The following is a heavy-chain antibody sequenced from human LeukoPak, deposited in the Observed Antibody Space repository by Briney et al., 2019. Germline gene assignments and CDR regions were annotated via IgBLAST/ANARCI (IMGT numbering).Heavy chain of an antibody. Sequence: SETLSLTCTVSGGSISSSSYYWGWIRQPPGKGLEWIGSIYYSGSTYCNPSLKSRVTISVDTSKNQFSLKLSSVTAADTAVYYCARPYNDILTGYYLGNWFDPWGQGTLVTVSS. CDR2: IYYSGST. V-gene: IGHV4-39*01. CDR1: GGSISSSSYY. J-gene: IGHJ5*02. CDR3: ARPYNDILTGYYLGNWFDP. D-gene: IGHD3-9*01.